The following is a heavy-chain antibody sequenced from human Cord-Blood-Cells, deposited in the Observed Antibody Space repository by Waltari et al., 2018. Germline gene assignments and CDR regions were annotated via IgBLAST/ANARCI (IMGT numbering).Heavy chain of an antibody. V-gene: IGHV4-34*01. CDR1: GGSFSGYY. Sequence: QVQLQQWGAGLLKPSETLSLTCAVYGGSFSGYYWSWIRQPRGKGLEWIGEINHSGSTNYNPSLKSRVTISVDTSKNQFSLKLSSVTAADTAVYYCARPSYYDILTGYYNYYFDYWGQGTLVTVSS. CDR2: INHSGST. D-gene: IGHD3-9*01. J-gene: IGHJ4*02. CDR3: ARPSYYDILTGYYNYYFDY.